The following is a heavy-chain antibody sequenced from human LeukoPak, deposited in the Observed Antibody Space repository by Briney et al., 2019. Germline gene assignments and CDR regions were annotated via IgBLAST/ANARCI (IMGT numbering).Heavy chain of an antibody. CDR3: ARVKGNSSSWYLRY. J-gene: IGHJ4*02. CDR2: IYHSGST. V-gene: IGHV4-38-2*01. CDR1: GYSISSGYY. Sequence: SETLSLTCAVSGYSISSGYYWGWIRQPPGKGQEWIGSIYHSGSTYYNPSLKSRVTISVDTSKNQFSLKLSSVTAADTAVYYCARVKGNSSSWYLRYWGQGTLVTVSS. D-gene: IGHD6-13*01.